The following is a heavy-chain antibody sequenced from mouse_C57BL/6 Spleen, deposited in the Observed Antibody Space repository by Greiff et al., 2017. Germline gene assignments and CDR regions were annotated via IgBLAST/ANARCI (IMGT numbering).Heavy chain of an antibody. CDR1: GYTFTSYW. Sequence: QVQLQQPGAELVRPGSSVKLSCKASGYTFTSYWMDWVKQRPGQGLEWIGNIYPSDSETHYNQKFKDKATLTVDKSSSTAYMQLSSLTSEDSAVYYCARSYYDYDGYFDVWGTGTTVTVSS. V-gene: IGHV1-61*01. CDR2: IYPSDSET. J-gene: IGHJ1*03. CDR3: ARSYYDYDGYFDV. D-gene: IGHD2-4*01.